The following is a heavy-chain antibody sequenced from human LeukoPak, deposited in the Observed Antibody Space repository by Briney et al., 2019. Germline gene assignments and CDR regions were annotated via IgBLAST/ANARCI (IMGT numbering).Heavy chain of an antibody. Sequence: GGSLRLSCAASGFAFSNYVMHWVRQAPGKGLEWVSGISGNGVITYYADSVKGRFTIFRDNSKKTLFLQLNSLRAEDTAVYYCARQLGYCSDGNCYFDYWGQGTLVTVSS. D-gene: IGHD2-15*01. CDR3: ARQLGYCSDGNCYFDY. CDR1: GFAFSNYV. J-gene: IGHJ4*02. V-gene: IGHV3-23*01. CDR2: ISGNGVIT.